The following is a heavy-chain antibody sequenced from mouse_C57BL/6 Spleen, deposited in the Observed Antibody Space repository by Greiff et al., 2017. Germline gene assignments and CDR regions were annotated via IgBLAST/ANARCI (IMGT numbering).Heavy chain of an antibody. J-gene: IGHJ3*01. CDR2: IWSGGST. V-gene: IGHV2-2*01. CDR3: ARDGVLRYHAY. D-gene: IGHD1-1*01. CDR1: GFSLTSYG. Sequence: QVQLKESGPGLVQPSQSLSITCTVSGFSLTSYGVHWVRQSPGKGLEWLGVIWSGGSTDYNAAFISRLSISKDNSKSQVFFKMNSLQADDTAIYYCARDGVLRYHAYWGQGTLVTVSA.